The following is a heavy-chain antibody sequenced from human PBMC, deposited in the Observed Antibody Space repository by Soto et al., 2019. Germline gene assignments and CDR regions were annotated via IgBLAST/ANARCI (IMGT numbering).Heavy chain of an antibody. CDR2: IYYSGST. D-gene: IGHD1-26*01. CDR3: ARDAVGATHFDY. V-gene: IGHV4-59*01. CDR1: GGSISSYY. Sequence: ASETLSLTCTVSGGSISSYYWSWIRQPPGKGLEWIGYIYYSGSTNYNPSLKSRVTISVDTSKNQFSLKLSSVTAADTAIYYCARDAVGATHFDYWGQGAPVTVSS. J-gene: IGHJ4*02.